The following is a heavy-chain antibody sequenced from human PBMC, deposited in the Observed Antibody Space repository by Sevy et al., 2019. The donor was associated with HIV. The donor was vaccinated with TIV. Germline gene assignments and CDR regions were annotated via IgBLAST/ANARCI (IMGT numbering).Heavy chain of an antibody. J-gene: IGHJ4*02. D-gene: IGHD2-15*01. Sequence: ASVKVSCKASGYTFTGYYMQWVRQAPGQGLEWMGRINPNSGGTNYAQKFQGRVTMTRDTSISTAYMELSRLRSDDTAVYYCARDGQDIVVVVAAEVFDYWGQGTLVTVSS. CDR3: ARDGQDIVVVVAAEVFDY. CDR1: GYTFTGYY. V-gene: IGHV1-2*06. CDR2: INPNSGGT.